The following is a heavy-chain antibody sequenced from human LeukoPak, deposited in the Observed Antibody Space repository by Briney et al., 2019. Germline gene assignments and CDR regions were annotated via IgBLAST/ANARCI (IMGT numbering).Heavy chain of an antibody. J-gene: IGHJ4*02. D-gene: IGHD3-10*01. CDR3: ARDVRSPTLLWFGEFYDY. CDR1: RFTFRNNW. V-gene: IGHV3-7*01. Sequence: PGGSLRLSCAASRFTFRNNWMSWVRQAPGKGLEWVANIKQDGSEKNYVDSVKGRFIISRDNAKNSLYLQMNSLRAEDTAVYYCARDVRSPTLLWFGEFYDYWGQGTLVTVSS. CDR2: IKQDGSEK.